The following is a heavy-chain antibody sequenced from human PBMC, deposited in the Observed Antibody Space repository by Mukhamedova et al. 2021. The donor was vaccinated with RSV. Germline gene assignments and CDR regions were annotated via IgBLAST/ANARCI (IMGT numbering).Heavy chain of an antibody. J-gene: IGHJ4*02. D-gene: IGHD3-10*01. V-gene: IGHV3-48*03. CDR3: ARGSWFGESPPDPFDY. Sequence: DSVKGRFTISRDNAKNSLYLQMNSLRAEDTAVYYCARGSWFGESPPDPFDYWGQGTLVTVSS.